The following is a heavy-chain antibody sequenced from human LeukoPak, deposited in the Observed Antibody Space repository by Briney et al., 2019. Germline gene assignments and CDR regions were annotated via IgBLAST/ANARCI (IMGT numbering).Heavy chain of an antibody. J-gene: IGHJ3*02. Sequence: GGSLRLSCAASGFTFRDYDMHWVRQTPGRGLEWVSAIGIGDDTHYPDSVKGRFTISRENAKNSLYLQMSSPRDGDTAMYYCVRGGIRVSGIDAFDIWGHGTMVTVSS. V-gene: IGHV3-13*01. CDR1: GFTFRDYD. CDR2: IGIGDDT. CDR3: VRGGIRVSGIDAFDI. D-gene: IGHD5/OR15-5a*01.